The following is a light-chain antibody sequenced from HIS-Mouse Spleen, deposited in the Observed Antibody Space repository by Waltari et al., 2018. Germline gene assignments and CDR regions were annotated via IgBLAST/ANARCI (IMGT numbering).Light chain of an antibody. CDR3: YATDSSGNHRV. V-gene: IGLV3-10*01. Sequence: SYELTQPPSVSVSPGQTARITCSGDELPKKYAYWYQQKSGQAPVLVIYEDSKQPSGCPERFSGSSSGTMATLTISGAQVEDEADYYCYATDSSGNHRVFGGWTKLTVL. CDR2: EDS. CDR1: ELPKKY. J-gene: IGLJ2*01.